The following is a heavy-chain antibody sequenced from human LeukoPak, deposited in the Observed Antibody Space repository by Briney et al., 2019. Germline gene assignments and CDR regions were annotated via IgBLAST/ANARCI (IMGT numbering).Heavy chain of an antibody. CDR3: ARARVVGATVYYYGMDV. D-gene: IGHD1-26*01. V-gene: IGHV3-21*01. CDR2: ISSSSSYI. CDR1: GFTFSSYS. J-gene: IGHJ6*02. Sequence: NPGGSLRLSCAASGFTFSSYSMNWVRQAPGKGLEWVSSISSSSSYIYYADSVKGRFTISRDNAKNSLYLQMNSLRAEDTAVYYCARARVVGATVYYYGMDVWGQGTTVTVSS.